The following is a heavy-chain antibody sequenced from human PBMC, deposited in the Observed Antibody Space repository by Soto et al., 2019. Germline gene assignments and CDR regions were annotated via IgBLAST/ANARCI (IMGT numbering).Heavy chain of an antibody. J-gene: IGHJ4*02. CDR2: IYYSGST. D-gene: IGHD3-16*01. CDR3: ARLPRRNYFSDY. Sequence: SETLSLTCTVSGGSISSSSYYWGWIRQPPGKGLEWIGSIYYSGSTYYNPSLKSRVTISVDTSKNQFSLKLSSVTAAETAVYYCARLPRRNYFSDYWGQGTLVTVSS. CDR1: GGSISSSSYY. V-gene: IGHV4-39*01.